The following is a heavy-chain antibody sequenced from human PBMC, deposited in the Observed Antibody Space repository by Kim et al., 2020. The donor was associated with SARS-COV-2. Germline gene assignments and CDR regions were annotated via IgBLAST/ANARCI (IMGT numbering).Heavy chain of an antibody. CDR2: IYYSGST. V-gene: IGHV4-39*07. CDR1: GGSISSSSYY. Sequence: SETLSLTCTVSGGSISSSSYYWGWIRQPPGKGLEWIGSIYYSGSTYYNPSLKSRVTISVDTSKNQFSLKLSSVTAADTAVYYCARGTTYYDILTGYYPYYFDYWGQGTLVTVSS. D-gene: IGHD3-9*01. CDR3: ARGTTYYDILTGYYPYYFDY. J-gene: IGHJ4*02.